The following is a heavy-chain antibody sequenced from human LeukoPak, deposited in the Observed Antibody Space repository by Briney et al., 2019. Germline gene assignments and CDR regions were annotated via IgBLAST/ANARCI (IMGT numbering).Heavy chain of an antibody. CDR1: GFTVSGSY. V-gene: IGHV3-53*01. D-gene: IGHD2/OR15-2a*01. CDR3: ARDLIGAGNHDAFDL. CDR2: IYRGGAT. Sequence: QPGGSLRLSCAASGFTVSGSYMSWVRQAPGKALEWVSVIYRGGATYYADSVKGRFTISRDSSKNTLFLQMNSLRAEDTALYYCARDLIGAGNHDAFDLWGRGTMVIVSS. J-gene: IGHJ3*01.